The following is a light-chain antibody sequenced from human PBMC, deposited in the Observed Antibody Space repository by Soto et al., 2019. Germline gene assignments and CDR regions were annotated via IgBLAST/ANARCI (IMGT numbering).Light chain of an antibody. CDR1: SSDVGGYNY. Sequence: QSALTQPRAGSGSPGQSVAISCTGSSSDVGGYNYVSWYQQHPGKAPKVMIYDVSKRPSGVPDRFSGSKSGDTASLTITGLQAEDEADYYCCSYAGGPYVFGTGTKVTVL. CDR3: CSYAGGPYV. V-gene: IGLV2-11*01. J-gene: IGLJ1*01. CDR2: DVS.